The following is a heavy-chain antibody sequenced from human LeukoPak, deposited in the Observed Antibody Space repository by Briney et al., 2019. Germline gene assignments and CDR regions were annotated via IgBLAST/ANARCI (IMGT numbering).Heavy chain of an antibody. Sequence: PSETLSLTCAVSGGSISSSNWWSWVRQPPGKGLEWIGEIYHSGSTNYNPSLKSRVTISVDKSKNQFSLNMRSVTAADTAVYYCARGGDYGDGNWFDPWGQGTLVTVSS. CDR1: GGSISSSNW. CDR2: IYHSGST. CDR3: ARGGDYGDGNWFDP. D-gene: IGHD4-17*01. J-gene: IGHJ5*02. V-gene: IGHV4-4*02.